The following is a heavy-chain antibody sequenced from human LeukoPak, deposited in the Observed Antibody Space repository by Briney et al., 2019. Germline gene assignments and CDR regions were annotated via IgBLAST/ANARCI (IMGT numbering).Heavy chain of an antibody. CDR1: GFTFSSYA. D-gene: IGHD2-2*01. J-gene: IGHJ4*02. Sequence: PGGSPRLSCAASGFTFSSYAMSWVRQAPGKGLEWVSAISGSGGSTYYADSVKGRFTISRDNSKNTLYLQMNSLRAEDTAVYYCAKAYCSSTSCYVDYWGQGTLVTVSS. CDR2: ISGSGGST. CDR3: AKAYCSSTSCYVDY. V-gene: IGHV3-23*01.